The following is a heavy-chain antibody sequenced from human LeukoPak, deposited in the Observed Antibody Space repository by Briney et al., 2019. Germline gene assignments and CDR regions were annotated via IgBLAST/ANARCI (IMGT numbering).Heavy chain of an antibody. CDR3: ARDLSLGAVQRLFGYDY. V-gene: IGHV1-2*02. CDR2: INPKSGGA. Sequence: ASVKVSCKASGYTFTGYYMHWVRQAPGQGLEWMGWINPKSGGANYAQKFQGRVTMTRDTSISTAYMELSRLRSDDTAVYYCARDLSLGAVQRLFGYDYWGQGTLVTVSS. J-gene: IGHJ4*02. D-gene: IGHD1-1*01. CDR1: GYTFTGYY.